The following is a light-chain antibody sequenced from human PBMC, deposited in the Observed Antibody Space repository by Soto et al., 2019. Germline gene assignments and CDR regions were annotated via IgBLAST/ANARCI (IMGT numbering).Light chain of an antibody. CDR3: QQSYSTPVT. Sequence: DIPMTQSPSSLSASVGDRVTITCRASQSISSYLNWYQQKPGKAPKLLIYAASSLQSGVPSRFSGSGSGTDFTLTISSLQPEDFATYYGQQSYSTPVTFGPGTKVDIK. J-gene: IGKJ3*01. CDR2: AAS. CDR1: QSISSY. V-gene: IGKV1-39*01.